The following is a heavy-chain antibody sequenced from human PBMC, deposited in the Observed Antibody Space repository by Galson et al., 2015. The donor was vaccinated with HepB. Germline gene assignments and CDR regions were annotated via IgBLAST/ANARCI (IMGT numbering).Heavy chain of an antibody. V-gene: IGHV3-23*01. CDR2: IGYTGSYT. Sequence: SLRLSCAASGFTLNIYDMIWVRQAPGKGLEWVSTIGYTGSYTFYAESVQGRFTISRDTSRNTLSLQMNSLRAEDTAVYYCAKGLTSGSPYRAFEMWGQGTMVTVSS. J-gene: IGHJ3*02. D-gene: IGHD3-22*01. CDR1: GFTLNIYD. CDR3: AKGLTSGSPYRAFEM.